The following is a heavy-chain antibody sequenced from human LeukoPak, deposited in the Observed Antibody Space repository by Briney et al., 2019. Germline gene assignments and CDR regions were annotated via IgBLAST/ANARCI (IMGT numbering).Heavy chain of an antibody. V-gene: IGHV4-39*07. CDR2: INHSGST. CDR3: ARRVVPPFNWFDP. D-gene: IGHD2-2*01. J-gene: IGHJ5*02. Sequence: PSETLSLTCTVSGGSISSSSYYWGWIRQPPGKGLEWIGEINHSGSTNYNPSLKSRVTISVDTSKNQFSLKLSSVTAADTAVYYCARRVVPPFNWFDPWGQGTLVTVSS. CDR1: GGSISSSSYY.